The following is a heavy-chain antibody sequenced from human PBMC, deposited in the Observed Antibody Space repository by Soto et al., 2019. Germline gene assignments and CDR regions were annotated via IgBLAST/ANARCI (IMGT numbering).Heavy chain of an antibody. CDR3: ARDGIAAAAELNWFDP. Sequence: VAVIWYDGSNKYYADSVKGRFTISRDNSKNTLYLQMNSLRAEDTAVYYCARDGIAAAAELNWFDPWGQGTLVTVSS. CDR2: IWYDGSNK. V-gene: IGHV3-33*01. D-gene: IGHD6-13*01. J-gene: IGHJ5*02.